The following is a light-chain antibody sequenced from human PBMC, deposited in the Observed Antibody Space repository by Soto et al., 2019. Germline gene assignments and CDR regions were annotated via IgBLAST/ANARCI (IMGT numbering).Light chain of an antibody. V-gene: IGKV1-27*01. CDR1: QGISNY. CDR2: AAS. CDR3: PNYNSVSWP. Sequence: DIQMTQSPSSLSASVGDRVTITCLASQGISNYLAWHQQKPGKVPKLLIYAASTLQSGVPSRFSCSGSGTDFTLTISSLQPEGVATYSGPNYNSVSWPVGQGTKVEI. J-gene: IGKJ1*01.